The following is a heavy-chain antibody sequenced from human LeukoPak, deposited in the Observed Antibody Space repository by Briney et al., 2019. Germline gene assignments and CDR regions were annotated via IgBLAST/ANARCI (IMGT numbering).Heavy chain of an antibody. CDR2: INHDGSST. J-gene: IGHJ4*02. D-gene: IGHD3-22*01. Sequence: GGSLRLSCATSGFTFTTFWMHWVRQAPGKGLVWVSRINHDGSSTNYADSVKGRFTISRDNAKNTVHLQMSSLRAEDTAVYYCVRDWGYDSSGYWQKYFDTWGQGTLVTVSS. V-gene: IGHV3-74*01. CDR1: GFTFTTFW. CDR3: VRDWGYDSSGYWQKYFDT.